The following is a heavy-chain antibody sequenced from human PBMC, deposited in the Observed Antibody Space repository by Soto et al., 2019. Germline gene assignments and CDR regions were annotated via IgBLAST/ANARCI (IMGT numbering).Heavy chain of an antibody. CDR2: ISAYNGNT. Sequence: VASVKVSCKASGYTFTSYGISWVRQAPGQGLEWMGWISAYNGNTNYAQKLQGRVTMTTDTSTSTAYMELRSLRSDDTAVYYCARDTIFGVVIGPRFDYWGQGTLVTVSS. CDR3: ARDTIFGVVIGPRFDY. D-gene: IGHD3-3*01. V-gene: IGHV1-18*01. CDR1: GYTFTSYG. J-gene: IGHJ4*02.